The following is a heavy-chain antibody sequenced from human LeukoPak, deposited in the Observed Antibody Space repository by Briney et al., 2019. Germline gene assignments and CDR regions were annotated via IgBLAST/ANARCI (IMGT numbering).Heavy chain of an antibody. J-gene: IGHJ5*02. CDR3: ARHLSNYGSGSFSFDP. D-gene: IGHD3-10*01. CDR1: GGSISSYY. V-gene: IGHV4-59*08. Sequence: PSETLSLTCTVSGGSISSYYWNWIRQPPGKGLEWIGYIYYSGSTNYNPSLKSRVTISVDTSKNQFSLKLSSVTAADTAVYYCARHLSNYGSGSFSFDPWGQGTLVTVSS. CDR2: IYYSGST.